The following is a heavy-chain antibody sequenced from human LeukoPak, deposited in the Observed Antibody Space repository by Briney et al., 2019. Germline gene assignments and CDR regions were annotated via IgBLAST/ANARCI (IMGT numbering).Heavy chain of an antibody. CDR2: INHSGST. CDR3: ARDLYSSRTNDAFVI. CDR1: GGSFSGYY. V-gene: IGHV4-34*01. D-gene: IGHD6-13*01. Sequence: SETLSLTCAVYGGSFSGYYWSWIRQPPGKGLEWIGEINHSGSTNYNPSLKSRVTISVDTSKNQFSLMLNSVTAADTAVYYCARDLYSSRTNDAFVIWGQGTMLTISS. J-gene: IGHJ3*02.